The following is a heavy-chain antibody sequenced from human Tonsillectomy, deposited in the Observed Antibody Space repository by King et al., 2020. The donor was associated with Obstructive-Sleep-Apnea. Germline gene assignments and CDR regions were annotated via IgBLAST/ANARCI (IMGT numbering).Heavy chain of an antibody. CDR1: GGSVSSGSYY. Sequence: VQLQESGPGLVKPSETLSLTCTVSGGSVSSGSYYWSWIRQPPGKGLEWIGYIYYSGSTNYNPSLKSRVTISVDTSKNQFSLKLSSVTAADTAVYYCASQMPTVTTEYFQHWGQGTLVTVSS. V-gene: IGHV4-61*01. J-gene: IGHJ1*01. CDR3: ASQMPTVTTEYFQH. CDR2: IYYSGST. D-gene: IGHD4-17*01.